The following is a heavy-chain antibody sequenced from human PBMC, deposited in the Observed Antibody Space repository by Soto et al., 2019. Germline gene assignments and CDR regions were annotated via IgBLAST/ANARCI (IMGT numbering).Heavy chain of an antibody. CDR1: GGSISSYY. D-gene: IGHD3-22*01. Sequence: KPSETLSLTCTVSGGSISSYYWSWIRQPPGKGLEWIGYIYYSGSTNYNPSLKSRVTISVDTSKNQFSLKPSSVTAADTAVYYCARELYYYDSSGFDYWGQGTLVTVSS. CDR3: ARELYYYDSSGFDY. J-gene: IGHJ4*02. CDR2: IYYSGST. V-gene: IGHV4-59*01.